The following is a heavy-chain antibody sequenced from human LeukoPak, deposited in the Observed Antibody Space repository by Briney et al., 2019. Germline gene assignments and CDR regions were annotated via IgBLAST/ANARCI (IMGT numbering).Heavy chain of an antibody. CDR1: GFTFSNYS. CDR2: IRTSSNTI. CDR3: ARGLLWFGEDYGMDV. Sequence: GGSLRLSCVASGFTFSNYSMNWVRQAPGKGLQWVSYIRTSSNTIYYADSVKGRFTISGDNAKNSLYLQMNGLRDEDTAVYYCARGLLWFGEDYGMDVWGQGTTVTVSS. V-gene: IGHV3-48*02. J-gene: IGHJ6*02. D-gene: IGHD3-10*01.